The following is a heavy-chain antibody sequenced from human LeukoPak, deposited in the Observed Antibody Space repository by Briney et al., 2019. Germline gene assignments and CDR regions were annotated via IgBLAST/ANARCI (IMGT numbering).Heavy chain of an antibody. V-gene: IGHV3-21*01. CDR2: ISSSSSYI. CDR3: ARDRAAGVFDY. J-gene: IGHJ4*02. Sequence: GGSLRLSCAASGFTFSSYAMSWVRQAPGKGLEWVSSISSSSSYIYYADSVKGRFTISRDNAKNSLYLQMNSLRAEDTAVYYCARDRAAGVFDYWGQGTLVTVSS. D-gene: IGHD6-13*01. CDR1: GFTFSSYA.